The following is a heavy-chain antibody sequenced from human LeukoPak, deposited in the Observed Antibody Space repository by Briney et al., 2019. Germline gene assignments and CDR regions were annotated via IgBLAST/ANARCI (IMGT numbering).Heavy chain of an antibody. D-gene: IGHD3-9*01. Sequence: GGSLRLSCAASGFTFSNYWMHWVRQAPGKGLVWVSRINSDGSSTNYADSVKGRFTISRDNAKNTLYLQVNSRRAEDTAVYYFAKDMTGPVDYWGQGTLVTVSS. J-gene: IGHJ4*02. CDR1: GFTFSNYW. V-gene: IGHV3-74*01. CDR3: AKDMTGPVDY. CDR2: INSDGSST.